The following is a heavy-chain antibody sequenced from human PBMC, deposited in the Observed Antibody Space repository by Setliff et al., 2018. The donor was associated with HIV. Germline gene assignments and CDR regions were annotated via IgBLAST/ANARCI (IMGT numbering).Heavy chain of an antibody. Sequence: LSLTCTVSGDLINNHNWNWIRQSPEKGLERLGNIHYSGTSNYNSSLKSRIVISLDTSKKQFSLHFYSVTAADTAVYYCARSRIRGYYDTSPAMAFDIWGQGTMVT. CDR1: GDLINNHN. V-gene: IGHV4-59*08. D-gene: IGHD3-22*01. CDR3: ARSRIRGYYDTSPAMAFDI. CDR2: IHYSGTS. J-gene: IGHJ3*02.